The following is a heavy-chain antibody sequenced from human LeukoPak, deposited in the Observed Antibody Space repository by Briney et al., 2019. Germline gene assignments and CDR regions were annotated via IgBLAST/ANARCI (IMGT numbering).Heavy chain of an antibody. V-gene: IGHV3-30*03. CDR1: GFTFSSYS. CDR2: ISYDGSNK. CDR3: AREWELGYLDY. J-gene: IGHJ4*02. Sequence: GGSLRLSCAASGFTFSSYSMHWVRQAPGKGLEWVAVISYDGSNKYYADSVKGRFTISRDNSKNTLYLQMNSLRAEDTAVYYCAREWELGYLDYWGQGTLVTVSS. D-gene: IGHD1-26*01.